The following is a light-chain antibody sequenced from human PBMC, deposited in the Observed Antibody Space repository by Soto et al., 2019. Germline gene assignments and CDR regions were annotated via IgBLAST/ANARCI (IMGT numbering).Light chain of an antibody. Sequence: QSVLTQPPSVSAAPGQRVTISCSGSSSNIGAGYDVHWYQQLPGTAPKLLIFGNTKRPSGVPDRFSGSKSGSSASLAITGLQAEDEADYYCQFTSLSDFHVFGTGTKVTVL. CDR3: QFTSLSDFHV. CDR1: SSNIGAGYD. CDR2: GNT. J-gene: IGLJ1*01. V-gene: IGLV1-40*01.